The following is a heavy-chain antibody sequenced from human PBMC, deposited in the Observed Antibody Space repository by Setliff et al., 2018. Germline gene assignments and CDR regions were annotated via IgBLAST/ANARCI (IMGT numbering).Heavy chain of an antibody. V-gene: IGHV4-38-2*02. CDR1: GYSISSGYI. J-gene: IGHJ4*02. CDR3: ARDLGHGGDSDY. D-gene: IGHD2-21*02. CDR2: IGHTGSI. Sequence: SETLSLTCTVSGYSISSGYIWGWIRQPPGKGLEWVGNIGHTGSINYNPSLKGRLTISRDTSKNQVSLRLNSVTATDTAVYYCARDLGHGGDSDYWGQGILVTVSS.